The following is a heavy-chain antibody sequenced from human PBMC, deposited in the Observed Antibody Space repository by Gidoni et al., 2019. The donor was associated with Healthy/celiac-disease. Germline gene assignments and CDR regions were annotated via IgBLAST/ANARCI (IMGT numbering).Heavy chain of an antibody. J-gene: IGHJ6*02. D-gene: IGHD2-2*01. V-gene: IGHV7-4-1*02. CDR3: ARVYCSSTSCNRGYYYYGMDV. Sequence: QVQLVQSDSELKKPGASVKVSCKASGYTFTSYAINWGRQAPGQGLEWMGWINTNTGNPTYAQGFTGRFVFSLDTSVSTAYLQISSLKAEDTAVYYCARVYCSSTSCNRGYYYYGMDVWGQGTTVTVSS. CDR2: INTNTGNP. CDR1: GYTFTSYA.